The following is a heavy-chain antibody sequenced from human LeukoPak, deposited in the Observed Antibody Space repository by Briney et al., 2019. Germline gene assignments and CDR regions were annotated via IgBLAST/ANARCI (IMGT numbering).Heavy chain of an antibody. CDR2: IYYSGRT. D-gene: IGHD3-22*01. V-gene: IGHV4-39*01. Sequence: SSETLSLTCSVSGYSVSRSDSYWGWIRQPPGKGLEWFGTIYYSGRTYYSPSLKSRVTMSVDPSNNQLSLNLRSVTPADTAVYYCARRRYYDGSGYLEWGQGTLLSVSS. CDR3: ARRRYYDGSGYLE. J-gene: IGHJ1*01. CDR1: GYSVSRSDSY.